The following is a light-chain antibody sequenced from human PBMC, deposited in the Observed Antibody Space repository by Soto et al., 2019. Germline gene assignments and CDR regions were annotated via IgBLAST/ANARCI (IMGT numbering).Light chain of an antibody. V-gene: IGLV2-8*01. CDR2: EVT. CDR3: RSYLDAGSDVE. CDR1: SSDVGGYNY. J-gene: IGLJ2*01. Sequence: QSALTQPPSASGSPGQSVTISCTGTSSDVGGYNYVSWYQQHPGKAPKLVIYEVTKRPSGVPDRFSDSKSGNTASLTVSGFKADDEAEYYCRSYLDAGSDVEFGGGTKLTVL.